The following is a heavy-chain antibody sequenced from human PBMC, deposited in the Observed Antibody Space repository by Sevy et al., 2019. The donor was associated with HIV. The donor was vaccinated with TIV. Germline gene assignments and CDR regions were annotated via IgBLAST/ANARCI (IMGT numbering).Heavy chain of an antibody. Sequence: GGSLRLSCAASGFNFRNVWMSWVRQAPGKGLEWIGLIKSNTDGGTTEYGAPVKGGITISRDDSKNTLFLQVNSLKAEHTALYYCATINTVGSLAYWGRGTLVTVSS. CDR3: ATINTVGSLAY. CDR2: IKSNTDGGTT. J-gene: IGHJ4*02. V-gene: IGHV3-15*01. CDR1: GFNFRNVW. D-gene: IGHD2-15*01.